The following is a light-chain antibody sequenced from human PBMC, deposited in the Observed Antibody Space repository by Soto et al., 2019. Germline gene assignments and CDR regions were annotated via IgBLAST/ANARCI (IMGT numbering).Light chain of an antibody. CDR3: CSYAGSSTWVVV. CDR1: SSDVGSYNL. CDR2: EGS. J-gene: IGLJ2*01. V-gene: IGLV2-23*01. Sequence: QSALTQPASVSGSPGQSITISCTGTSSDVGSYNLVSWYQQHPGKAPKLMIYEGSKRPSGVSNRFSGSKSGNTASLTISGLQAEDEAYYYCCSYAGSSTWVVVFGGGTQLTVL.